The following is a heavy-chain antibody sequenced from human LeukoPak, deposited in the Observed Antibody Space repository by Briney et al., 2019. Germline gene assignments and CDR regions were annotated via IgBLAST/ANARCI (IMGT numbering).Heavy chain of an antibody. D-gene: IGHD1-1*01. Sequence: PGGSLRLSCAASGFNVRSSYMSWVRQAPGKGLEWVSVIYSDGSTYYADSVRGRFTISRDISKNTLYLQINSLRAEDTAVYYCAREGWNDIYFDYWGQGTLVTVSS. CDR3: AREGWNDIYFDY. CDR1: GFNVRSSY. J-gene: IGHJ4*02. V-gene: IGHV3-53*01. CDR2: IYSDGST.